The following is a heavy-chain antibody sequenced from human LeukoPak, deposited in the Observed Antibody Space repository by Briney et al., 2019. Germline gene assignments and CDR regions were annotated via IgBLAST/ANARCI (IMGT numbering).Heavy chain of an antibody. Sequence: PSETLSLTCTVSGGSISSGSYYWSWIRQPAGKGLEWIGYIYYSGSTNYNPSLKSRVTISVDTSKNQFSLKLSSVTAADTAVYYCARVFPGSSGYSFDYWGQGTLVTVSS. V-gene: IGHV4-61*10. CDR2: IYYSGST. CDR1: GGSISSGSYY. CDR3: ARVFPGSSGYSFDY. J-gene: IGHJ4*02. D-gene: IGHD3-22*01.